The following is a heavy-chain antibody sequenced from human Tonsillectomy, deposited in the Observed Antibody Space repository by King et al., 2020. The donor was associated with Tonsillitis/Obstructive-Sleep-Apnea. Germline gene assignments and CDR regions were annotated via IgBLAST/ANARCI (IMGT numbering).Heavy chain of an antibody. CDR2: IYSGGST. CDR3: ARDRKEMATNYYFDY. V-gene: IGHV3-53*01. CDR1: GFTVSTNY. J-gene: IGHJ4*02. Sequence: AQLVESGGGLIQPGGSLRLSCAASGFTVSTNYMSWVRQAPGKGLEWVSVIYSGGSTYYADSVKGRFTISRDNSKNTLYLQMNSLRAEDTAVYYCARDRKEMATNYYFDYWGQGTLVTVSS. D-gene: IGHD5-24*01.